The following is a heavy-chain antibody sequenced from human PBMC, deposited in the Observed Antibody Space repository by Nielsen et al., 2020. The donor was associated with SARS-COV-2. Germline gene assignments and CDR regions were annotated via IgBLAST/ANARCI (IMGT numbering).Heavy chain of an antibody. CDR3: ARGRNSYDYEHHYYYGMDV. CDR2: IWYDGSNK. J-gene: IGHJ6*02. Sequence: GGSLRLSCAASGFTFSSYGMHWVRQAPGKGLEWVAVIWYDGSNKYYADSVKGRFTISRDNSKNTLYLQMNSLRAEDTAVYYCARGRNSYDYEHHYYYGMDVWGQGTTVTVSS. D-gene: IGHD3-16*01. CDR1: GFTFSSYG. V-gene: IGHV3-33*08.